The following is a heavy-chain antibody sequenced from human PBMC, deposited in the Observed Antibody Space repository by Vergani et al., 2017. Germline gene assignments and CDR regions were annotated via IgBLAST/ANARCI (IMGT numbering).Heavy chain of an antibody. Sequence: EVQLLESGGGLVQPGGSLRLSCAASGFTFSSYAMSWVRQAPGKGLEWVSAISGSGGSTYYADSVKGRFTISRDNSKNTLYLQMNSLRAEDTAVYYYAKQRDPRITMVRGVIGTWGQGTLVTVSS. V-gene: IGHV3-23*01. CDR1: GFTFSSYA. CDR2: ISGSGGST. CDR3: AKQRDPRITMVRGVIGT. D-gene: IGHD3-10*01. J-gene: IGHJ5*02.